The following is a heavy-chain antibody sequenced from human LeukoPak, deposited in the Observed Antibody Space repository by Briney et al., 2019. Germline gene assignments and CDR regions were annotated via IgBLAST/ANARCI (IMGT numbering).Heavy chain of an antibody. CDR3: ANTHDYGDY. J-gene: IGHJ4*02. V-gene: IGHV3-23*01. CDR2: IDESGAGT. CDR1: GFTFNSFA. Sequence: GGSLRLSCAASGFTFNSFAMSWVRQAPEKVLEWVSGIDESGAGTFYADSVKGRFTISRDNSKNTLFLQMNSLRVEDTAVYYCANTHDYGDYWGQGTLVTVSS.